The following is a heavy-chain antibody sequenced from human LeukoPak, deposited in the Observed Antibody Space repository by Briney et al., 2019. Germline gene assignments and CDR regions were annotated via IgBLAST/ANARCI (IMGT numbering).Heavy chain of an antibody. D-gene: IGHD2-15*01. CDR3: TRQDCSGGTCSYVDS. CDR2: IRSKPSGYTT. J-gene: IGHJ4*02. Sequence: GGSLRLSCAASGFDFSGFYMHWVRQASGRGLEWVGLIRSKPSGYTTVYAASVKGRFTISRDDPKNTAYLQMNSLKAEDTAVYYCTRQDCSGGTCSYVDSWGQGTLVTVSS. V-gene: IGHV3-73*01. CDR1: GFDFSGFY.